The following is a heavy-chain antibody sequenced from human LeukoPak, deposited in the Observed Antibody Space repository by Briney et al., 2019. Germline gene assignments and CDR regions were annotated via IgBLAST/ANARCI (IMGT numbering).Heavy chain of an antibody. CDR2: ISYDGSNK. J-gene: IGHJ4*02. V-gene: IGHV3-30-3*01. D-gene: IGHD2-2*01. Sequence: GGSLRLSCAASGFTFSSYAMHWVRQAPGKGLEWVAVISYDGSNKYYADSVKGRFTISRDNPKNTLYLQMNSLRAEDTAVYYCARRCSSTSCPVDYWGQGTLVTVSS. CDR1: GFTFSSYA. CDR3: ARRCSSTSCPVDY.